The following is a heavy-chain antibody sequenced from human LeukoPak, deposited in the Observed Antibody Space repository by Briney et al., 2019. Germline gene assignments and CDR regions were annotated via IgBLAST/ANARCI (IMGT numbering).Heavy chain of an antibody. V-gene: IGHV3-66*01. CDR2: IYSGGST. Sequence: PGGSLRLSCAASGFTVSGNYMSWVRQAPGKGLEWVSVIYSGGSTYYADSVKGRFTISRDNSKNTLYLQMNSLRAGDTAVYYCAKDSSGGIPGTPPYYDFWSGLYYYYYYMDVWGKGTTVTVSS. D-gene: IGHD3-3*01. CDR3: AKDSSGGIPGTPPYYDFWSGLYYYYYYMDV. CDR1: GFTVSGNY. J-gene: IGHJ6*03.